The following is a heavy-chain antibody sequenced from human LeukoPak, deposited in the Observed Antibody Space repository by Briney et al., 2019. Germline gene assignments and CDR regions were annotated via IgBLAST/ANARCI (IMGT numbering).Heavy chain of an antibody. J-gene: IGHJ3*01. CDR1: GLTFSDYA. Sequence: GGSLRLSCAATGLTFSDYAMSWVRQTPEKGLEWVSAVSASGGNTFYADSVKGRFTISRDNSRNTLYLQMNSLRAEDTAIYYCAKAPPDGARFFDFWGQGTVVIVSS. CDR3: AKAPPDGARFFDF. CDR2: VSASGGNT. D-gene: IGHD3-10*01. V-gene: IGHV3-23*01.